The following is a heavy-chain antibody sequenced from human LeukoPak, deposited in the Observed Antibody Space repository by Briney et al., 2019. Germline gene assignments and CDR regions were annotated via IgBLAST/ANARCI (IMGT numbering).Heavy chain of an antibody. Sequence: GRSLRLSCAASGFTFSSYSMNWVRQAPGKGLEWVSSISSSSSYIYYADSVKGRFTISRDNAKNSLYLQMNSLRAEDTAVYYCARETLDYDLWSGGAVHFDYWGQGTLVTVSS. CDR1: GFTFSSYS. CDR2: ISSSSSYI. V-gene: IGHV3-21*01. J-gene: IGHJ4*02. D-gene: IGHD3-3*01. CDR3: ARETLDYDLWSGGAVHFDY.